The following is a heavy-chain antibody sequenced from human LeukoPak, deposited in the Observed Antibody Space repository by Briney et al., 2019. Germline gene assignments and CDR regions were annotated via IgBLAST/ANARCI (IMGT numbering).Heavy chain of an antibody. D-gene: IGHD2/OR15-2a*01. CDR1: GGSISSSSYY. V-gene: IGHV4-39*01. J-gene: IGHJ4*02. CDR3: AGHHPRNTVDF. CDR2: IYYSGST. Sequence: SETLSLTCTVSGGSISSSSYYWGWIRQPPGKGLEWIGSIYYSGSTYYNPSLKSRVTISVDTSKNQFSLKLSSVTAADTAVYYCAGHHPRNTVDFWGQGTLVSVSS.